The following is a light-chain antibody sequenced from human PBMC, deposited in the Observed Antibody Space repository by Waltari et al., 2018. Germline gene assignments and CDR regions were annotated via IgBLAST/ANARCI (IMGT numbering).Light chain of an antibody. Sequence: DIVLTHSPAPLPFSPGDSATLSCRAKQTVSTIAVRWYQQKPGQAPRVLIYSTYNRATGIPDRFSGSGSGTDFTLTINRLATEDFAMYYGQQYDGIVVTFGGGTKVEI. V-gene: IGKV3-20*01. CDR3: QQYDGIVVT. CDR1: QTVSTIA. J-gene: IGKJ4*01. CDR2: STY.